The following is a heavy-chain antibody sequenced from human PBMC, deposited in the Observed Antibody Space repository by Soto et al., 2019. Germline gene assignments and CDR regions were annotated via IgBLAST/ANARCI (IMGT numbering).Heavy chain of an antibody. J-gene: IGHJ5*02. CDR3: ARAPGYTGYANLGRFDP. CDR1: GGTLRNNA. CDR2: IIPIFGTT. Sequence: QVQLVQSGAEVKTPGSSVRVSCKASGGTLRNNAITWVLQAPGQGLEWMGEIIPIFGTTKFAEKFQGRVSITADTSTNTMYMDLSSLTSEDTAVYYCARAPGYTGYANLGRFDPWGQGTLVTVSS. V-gene: IGHV1-69*06. D-gene: IGHD5-12*01.